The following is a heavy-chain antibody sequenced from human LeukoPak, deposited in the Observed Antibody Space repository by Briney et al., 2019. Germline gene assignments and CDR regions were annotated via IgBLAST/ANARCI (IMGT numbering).Heavy chain of an antibody. D-gene: IGHD5-18*01. J-gene: IGHJ4*02. CDR3: ATVWMEKQLWLPFHH. CDR2: ISYDGSNK. V-gene: IGHV3-30-3*01. Sequence: GGSLRLSCVASGFTFSNYAMHWVRQAPGKGLEWVAVISYDGSNKYYADSAKGRFTISRDNSKNTLYLQMNSLRVEDTAVYYCATVWMEKQLWLPFHHWGQGTLVTVS. CDR1: GFTFSNYA.